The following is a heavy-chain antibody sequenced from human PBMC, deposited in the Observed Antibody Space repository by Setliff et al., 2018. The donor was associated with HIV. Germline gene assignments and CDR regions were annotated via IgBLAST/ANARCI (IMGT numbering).Heavy chain of an antibody. CDR2: IIPIFGTA. J-gene: IGHJ4*02. CDR3: ARPRASYSNSWSD. D-gene: IGHD6-13*01. CDR1: GGTFRNYA. V-gene: IGHV1-69*06. Sequence: ASVKVSCKVSGGTFRNYAISWVRQAPGQGLEWMGRIIPIFGTANYAQKFQGRVTITADKSTTTAYMELSSLRSEDTAVYYCARPRASYSNSWSDWGQGTLVTVSS.